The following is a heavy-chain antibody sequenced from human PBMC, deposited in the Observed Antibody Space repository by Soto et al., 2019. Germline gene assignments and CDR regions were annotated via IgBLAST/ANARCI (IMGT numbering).Heavy chain of an antibody. V-gene: IGHV1-8*01. J-gene: IGHJ4*02. CDR1: GYTFTTYD. CDR3: ARRKERSGPHYFDY. Sequence: QVQLVQSGAEVKEPGASVKVSCKASGYTFTTYDIYWMRQATGQGLEWMGWMNPYTGNTGYAQKCQGRVTLTRNTSISKVYMEMSGLRLDDTAVYYCARRKERSGPHYFDYWGQGSQVTVSS. D-gene: IGHD6-25*01. CDR2: MNPYTGNT.